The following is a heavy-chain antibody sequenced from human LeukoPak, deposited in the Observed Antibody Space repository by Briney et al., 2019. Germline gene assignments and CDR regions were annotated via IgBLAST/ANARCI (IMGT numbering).Heavy chain of an antibody. CDR3: ARGRGDSSSWYSYYYYYMDV. CDR2: INHSGST. D-gene: IGHD6-13*01. CDR1: GGSFSGYY. J-gene: IGHJ6*03. Sequence: SETLSLTCAVHGGSFSGYYWSWIRQPPGKGLEWIGEINHSGSTNYNPSLKSRVTISVDTSKNQFSLKLSSVTAADTAVYYCARGRGDSSSWYSYYYYYMDVWGKGTTVTVSS. V-gene: IGHV4-34*01.